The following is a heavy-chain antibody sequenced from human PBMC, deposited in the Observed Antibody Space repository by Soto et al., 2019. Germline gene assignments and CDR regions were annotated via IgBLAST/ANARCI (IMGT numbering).Heavy chain of an antibody. V-gene: IGHV4-4*02. CDR3: ANRRADRGNQGYWFDP. D-gene: IGHD3-10*01. J-gene: IGHJ5*02. CDR1: GGSISSSNW. Sequence: SETLSLTCAVSGGSISSSNWWSWVRQPPGKGLEWIGEIYHSGSTNYNPSLKSRVTISVDKSKNQFSLKLSSVTAADTAVYYCANRRADRGNQGYWFDPWGQGTLVTVSS. CDR2: IYHSGST.